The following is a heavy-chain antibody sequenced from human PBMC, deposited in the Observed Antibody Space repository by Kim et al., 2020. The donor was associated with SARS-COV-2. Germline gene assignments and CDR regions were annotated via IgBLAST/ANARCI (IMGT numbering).Heavy chain of an antibody. J-gene: IGHJ4*02. Sequence: SVKVSCKSSGETFSSYAISWLRQAPGQGLEWMGGVIPIPGAADYPQKFQGRVTITADESTTTAYMQLDSLTSDDTAFYYCARDSTYSRGRFDHWGQGTLVTVSS. V-gene: IGHV1-69*13. D-gene: IGHD6-13*01. CDR1: GETFSSYA. CDR3: ARDSTYSRGRFDH. CDR2: VIPIPGAA.